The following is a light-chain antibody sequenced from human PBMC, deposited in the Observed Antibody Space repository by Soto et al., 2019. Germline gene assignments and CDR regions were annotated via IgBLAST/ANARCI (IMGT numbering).Light chain of an antibody. J-gene: IGKJ4*01. CDR1: QSVTKY. CDR2: DVS. V-gene: IGKV3-11*01. Sequence: VLTQSPGTLSLSPGERATLSCRASQSVTKYLAWYQQKPGQALRLLIYDVSKRATGIPARFSGSGSETDFTLTISSLEPGDFAVYYCHQRSNWPLTFGGGTKLEIK. CDR3: HQRSNWPLT.